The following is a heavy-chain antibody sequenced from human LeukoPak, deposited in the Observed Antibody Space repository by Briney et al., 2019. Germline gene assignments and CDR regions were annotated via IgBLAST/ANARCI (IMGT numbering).Heavy chain of an antibody. CDR3: AKAVGYVDPFDI. J-gene: IGHJ3*02. CDR2: ISGGGSST. Sequence: QPGGSXRLSCAASGFTFSSYAMSWVRQAPGKGLEWVSTISGGGSSTYYTDSVKGRFTFSRDNSKNTLYLQMNSLRAEDTAVYYCAKAVGYVDPFDIWGQGTMVTVSS. V-gene: IGHV3-23*01. CDR1: GFTFSSYA. D-gene: IGHD5-12*01.